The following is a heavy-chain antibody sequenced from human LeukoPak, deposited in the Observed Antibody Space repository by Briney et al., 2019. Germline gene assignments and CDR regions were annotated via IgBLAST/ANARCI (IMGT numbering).Heavy chain of an antibody. CDR3: AKDRTPYSRSGGYYLGAFDI. J-gene: IGHJ3*02. D-gene: IGHD3-10*01. CDR1: GLTFSNYA. CDR2: LSGSGGGT. Sequence: GGSLRLSCAASGLTFSNYAMTWVRLAPGKGLEWVSSLSGSGGGTWYAGSVKGRFTISRDNSKNTLYLQMNSLGAEDTAVYYCAKDRTPYSRSGGYYLGAFDIWGHGTLVTVSS. V-gene: IGHV3-23*01.